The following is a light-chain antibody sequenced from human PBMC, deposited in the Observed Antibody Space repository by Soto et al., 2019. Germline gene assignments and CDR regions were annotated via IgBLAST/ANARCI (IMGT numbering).Light chain of an antibody. CDR1: QSVSSN. V-gene: IGKV3-15*01. CDR3: QQYKNWPPEYT. CDR2: VAS. J-gene: IGKJ2*01. Sequence: EIVMTQSPATLSVSPGERATLSCRASQSVSSNLAWYQQKPGQAPRLLIYVASTRATGIPARFSGSGSGTEFTLTISSLQSEDFVVYYCQQYKNWPPEYTFGQGTKLEIK.